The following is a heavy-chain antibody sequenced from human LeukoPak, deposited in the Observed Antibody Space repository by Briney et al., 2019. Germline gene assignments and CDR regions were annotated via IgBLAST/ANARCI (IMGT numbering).Heavy chain of an antibody. J-gene: IGHJ3*02. D-gene: IGHD3-22*01. Sequence: SVKVSCKASGGTFSSYAISWVRQAPGQGLEWMGRIIPILGIANYAQKFQGRVTIPADKSTSTAYMELSSLRSEDTAVYYCASSYYDSSGYYSDAFDIWGQGTMVTVSS. CDR1: GGTFSSYA. CDR3: ASSYYDSSGYYSDAFDI. V-gene: IGHV1-69*04. CDR2: IIPILGIA.